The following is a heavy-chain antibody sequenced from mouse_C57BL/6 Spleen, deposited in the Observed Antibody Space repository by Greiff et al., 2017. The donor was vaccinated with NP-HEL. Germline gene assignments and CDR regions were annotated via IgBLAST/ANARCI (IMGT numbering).Heavy chain of an antibody. V-gene: IGHV1-42*01. CDR2: INPSTGGT. CDR3: ARTDYGSSGFDY. Sequence: DVHLVESGPELVKPGASVKISCKASGYSFTGYYMNWVKQSPEKSLAWIGEINPSTGGTTYNQKFKAKATLTVDKSSSTAYMQLKSLTSEDSAVYYCARTDYGSSGFDYWGQGTTLTVSS. J-gene: IGHJ2*01. CDR1: GYSFTGYY. D-gene: IGHD1-1*01.